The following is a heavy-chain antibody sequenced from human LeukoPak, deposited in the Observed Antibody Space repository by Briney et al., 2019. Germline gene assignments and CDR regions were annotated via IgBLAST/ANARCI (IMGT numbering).Heavy chain of an antibody. Sequence: SVTVSCTASGGTFSIYAISWVRQAPGQGLEWMGGIIPILGIANYAQEFQGRVTITADKSTSTAYMELSSLRSEDTAVYYCARENPNCGGDCYLNWFDPWGQGTLVAVSS. CDR2: IIPILGIA. V-gene: IGHV1-69*10. J-gene: IGHJ5*02. CDR3: ARENPNCGGDCYLNWFDP. D-gene: IGHD2-21*02. CDR1: GGTFSIYA.